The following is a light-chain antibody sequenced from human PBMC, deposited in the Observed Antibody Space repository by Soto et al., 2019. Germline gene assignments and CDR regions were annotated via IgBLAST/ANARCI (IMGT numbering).Light chain of an antibody. V-gene: IGKV1-5*03. J-gene: IGKJ4*01. Sequence: DIQMTQSPSTLSASVGDRVAITCRASQSIDDWLAWHQQKPGKAPKLLIYKASTLESGVPPRFSGSGSATEFTLTINSLQPDDFATYYCLQYHSFALTFGDGTTVEI. CDR3: LQYHSFALT. CDR2: KAS. CDR1: QSIDDW.